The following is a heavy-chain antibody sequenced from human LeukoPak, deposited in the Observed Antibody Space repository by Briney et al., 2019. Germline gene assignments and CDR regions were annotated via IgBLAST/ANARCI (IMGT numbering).Heavy chain of an antibody. V-gene: IGHV3-48*01. CDR1: GFTFSSYS. Sequence: PGGSLRLSCAASGFTFSSYSMNWVRQAPGKGLEWVSYISSSSSTIYYADSVKGRFTISRDNAKNSLYLQMNSLRAEDTAVYYCARDPTVLLWFGESDYWGQGTLVTVSS. J-gene: IGHJ4*02. CDR3: ARDPTVLLWFGESDY. CDR2: ISSSSSTI. D-gene: IGHD3-10*01.